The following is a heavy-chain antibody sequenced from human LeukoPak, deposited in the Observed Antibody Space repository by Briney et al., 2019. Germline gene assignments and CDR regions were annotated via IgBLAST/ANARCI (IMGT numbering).Heavy chain of an antibody. CDR2: ISGSGGTT. D-gene: IGHD3-10*01. Sequence: PGGSLRLSCAASGFTFSSYAMSWVRQAPGKGLEWVSAISGSGGTTYYADSEKGRFTISRDNSKNTLYVQMNSLTAEDTAVYYCAGSLWFGELLFPHFDYWGQGTLVTVSS. J-gene: IGHJ4*02. CDR1: GFTFSSYA. CDR3: AGSLWFGELLFPHFDY. V-gene: IGHV3-23*01.